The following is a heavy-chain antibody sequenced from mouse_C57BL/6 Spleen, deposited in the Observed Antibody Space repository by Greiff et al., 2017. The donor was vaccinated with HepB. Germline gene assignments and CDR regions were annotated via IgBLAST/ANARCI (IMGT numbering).Heavy chain of an antibody. D-gene: IGHD2-3*01. CDR3: AREGFYDQAWFAY. Sequence: EVQRVESGGGLVKPGGSLKLSCAASGFTFSSYAMSWVRQTPEKRLEWVATISDGGSYTYYPDNVKGRFTISRDNAKNNLYLQMSHLKSEDTAMYYCAREGFYDQAWFAYWGQGTLVTVSA. CDR2: ISDGGSYT. V-gene: IGHV5-4*01. CDR1: GFTFSSYA. J-gene: IGHJ3*01.